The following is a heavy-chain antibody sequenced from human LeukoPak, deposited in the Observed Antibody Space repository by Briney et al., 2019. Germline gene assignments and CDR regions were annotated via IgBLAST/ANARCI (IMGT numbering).Heavy chain of an antibody. V-gene: IGHV3-64D*06. CDR2: ISSNGGST. J-gene: IGHJ5*02. D-gene: IGHD6-19*01. CDR3: VKHAGYSSANSWFDP. Sequence: GGSLRLSCSASGFTFSSYAMHWVRQAPGKGLEYVSAISSNGGSTYYADSVKGRFTISRDNSKNTLYLQMSSLRAEDTAVYYCVKHAGYSSANSWFDPWGQGTLVTVSS. CDR1: GFTFSSYA.